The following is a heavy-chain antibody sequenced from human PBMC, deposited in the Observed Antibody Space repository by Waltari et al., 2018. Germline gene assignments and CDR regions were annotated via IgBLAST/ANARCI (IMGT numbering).Heavy chain of an antibody. J-gene: IGHJ4*02. D-gene: IGHD3-16*01. Sequence: EVQLVESGGGLVQPGRSLRLSCTASGFTFGDYAMSWFRQAPGKGLEWVGFIRSKAYGGTKEYAGSVKGRFTISRDDSKSIAYLQMNSLKTEDTAVYYCTRDPIMITFGGVGYFDYWGQGTLVTVSS. CDR1: GFTFGDYA. CDR2: IRSKAYGGTK. V-gene: IGHV3-49*03. CDR3: TRDPIMITFGGVGYFDY.